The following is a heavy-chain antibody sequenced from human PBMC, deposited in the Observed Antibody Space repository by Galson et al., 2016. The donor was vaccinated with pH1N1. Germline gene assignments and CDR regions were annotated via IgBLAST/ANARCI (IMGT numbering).Heavy chain of an antibody. V-gene: IGHV2-5*02. Sequence: PALVKPTQTLTLTCTFSGFSLSTRGVGVGWIRQPPGKALEWLALIYWDDDKRYSPSLKSTLTITKDTSKNQVVLTMTNMDPVDTATYYCARSDYGDYVGGLHYWGQGTLVTVSS. CDR1: GFSLSTRGVG. CDR2: IYWDDDK. J-gene: IGHJ4*02. CDR3: ARSDYGDYVGGLHY. D-gene: IGHD4-17*01.